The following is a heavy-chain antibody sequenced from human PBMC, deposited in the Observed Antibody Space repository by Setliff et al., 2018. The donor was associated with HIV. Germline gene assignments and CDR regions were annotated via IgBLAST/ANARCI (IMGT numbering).Heavy chain of an antibody. CDR3: ARDRSSGWSKDWFDT. CDR1: ASSISSDYC. CDR2: THHSGST. D-gene: IGHD6-19*01. J-gene: IGHJ5*02. V-gene: IGHV4-38-2*02. Sequence: PSETLSLTCAVSASSISSDYCWGWIRQPPGKGLEWIGSTHHSGSTYNNPSLKSRVTISVDTSKNQFSLRLTSVTAADTAMYHCARDRSSGWSKDWFDTWGQGILVTVSS.